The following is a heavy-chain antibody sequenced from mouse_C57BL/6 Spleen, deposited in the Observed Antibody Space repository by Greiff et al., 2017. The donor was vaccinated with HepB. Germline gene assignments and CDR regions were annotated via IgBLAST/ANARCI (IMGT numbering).Heavy chain of an antibody. CDR1: GYTFTSYW. V-gene: IGHV1-7*01. D-gene: IGHD1-1*01. CDR2: INPSSGYT. J-gene: IGHJ1*03. CDR3: ARSEDYGSSYDWYFDG. Sequence: QVQLQQSGAELARPGASVKLSCKASGYTFTSYWMHWVKQRPGQGLEWIGYINPSSGYTKYNQKFKDKATLTADKSSSTAYMQLSSLTSEDSAVYYCARSEDYGSSYDWYFDGWGTGTTVTVAS.